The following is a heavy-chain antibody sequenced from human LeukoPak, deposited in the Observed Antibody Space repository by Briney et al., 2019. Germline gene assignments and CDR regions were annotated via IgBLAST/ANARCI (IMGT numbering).Heavy chain of an antibody. D-gene: IGHD2-2*01. Sequence: NPSETLSLTCTVSGGSISSSSYYWGWIRQPPGKGLEWIGSIYYSGSTYYNPSLKSRVTISVDTSKNQFSLKLSSVTAADTAVYYCVRFVVVPAAKVFDYWGQGTLVTVSS. J-gene: IGHJ4*02. CDR2: IYYSGST. CDR3: VRFVVVPAAKVFDY. CDR1: GGSISSSSYY. V-gene: IGHV4-39*01.